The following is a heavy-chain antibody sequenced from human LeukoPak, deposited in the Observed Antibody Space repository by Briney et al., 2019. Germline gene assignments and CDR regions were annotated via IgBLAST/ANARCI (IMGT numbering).Heavy chain of an antibody. CDR2: VNPINPSAGSA. CDR3: ARGRPIGSCSDTSCPPEYFHD. V-gene: IGHV1-46*01. CDR1: GHTFSSHY. J-gene: IGHJ1*01. D-gene: IGHD2-2*01. Sequence: GASVKVSCKASGHTFSSHYVHWVRQAPGQGLEWMGIVNPINPSAGSATYAQRFQGRTSMTKDASTSTVYLELTSLRSEDTAVYYCARGRPIGSCSDTSCPPEYFHDWGQGTLVTVSS.